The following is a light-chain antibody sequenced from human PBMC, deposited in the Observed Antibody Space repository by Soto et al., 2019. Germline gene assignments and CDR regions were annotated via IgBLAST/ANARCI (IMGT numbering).Light chain of an antibody. CDR2: AXX. CDR3: QVWDSSRDLHV. CDR1: NIESKS. J-gene: IGLJ1*01. V-gene: IGLV3-21*02. Sequence: SYELTQPPSVSVAPGQTARIMCGGNNIESKSVHWYQQKAGQAPVLVVYAXXXXPSGIPARFSGSNSGNTATLTITRVEAGDEADYFCQVWDSSRDLHVFGSGTK.